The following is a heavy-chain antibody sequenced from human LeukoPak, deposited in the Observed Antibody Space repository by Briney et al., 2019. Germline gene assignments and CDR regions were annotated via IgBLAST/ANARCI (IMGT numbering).Heavy chain of an antibody. D-gene: IGHD6-13*01. Sequence: GASVKVSCKASGYTFTSYYMHWVRQAPGQGLEWVGRINPYGGNTSYAQKFQGRVTMTRGTSTKTLYMELSSLTSEDMAVYYCARGDGSSWAKEFDFWGQGTLVTVSS. CDR1: GYTFTSYY. J-gene: IGHJ4*02. V-gene: IGHV1-46*01. CDR3: ARGDGSSWAKEFDF. CDR2: INPYGGNT.